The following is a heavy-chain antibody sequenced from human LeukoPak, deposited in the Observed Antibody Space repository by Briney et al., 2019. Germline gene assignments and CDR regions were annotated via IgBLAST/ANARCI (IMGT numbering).Heavy chain of an antibody. CDR2: IYYSGST. CDR1: GGSISSYY. J-gene: IGHJ6*03. CDR3: ARDGTTGDYYYYMDV. Sequence: PSETLSLTCTVSGGSISSYYWSWIRQPPGKGLEWIGYIYYSGSTNYNPPLKSRVTISVDTSKNQFSLKLSSVTAADTAVYYCARDGTTGDYYYYMDVWGKGTTVTVSS. D-gene: IGHD1-7*01. V-gene: IGHV4-59*01.